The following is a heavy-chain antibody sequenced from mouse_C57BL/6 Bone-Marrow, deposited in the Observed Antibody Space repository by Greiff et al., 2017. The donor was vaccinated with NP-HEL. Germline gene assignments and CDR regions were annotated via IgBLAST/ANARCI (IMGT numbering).Heavy chain of an antibody. J-gene: IGHJ4*01. CDR2: INYDGSST. Sequence: DVQLVESEGGLVQPGSSMKLSCTASGFTFSDYYMAWVRQVPEKGLEWVANINYDGSSTYYLDSLKSRFILSRDNSKNILYLQMSSLKSEDTVTYYCARKSYSNYDAMDYWGQGTSVTVSS. D-gene: IGHD2-5*01. CDR1: GFTFSDYY. CDR3: ARKSYSNYDAMDY. V-gene: IGHV5-16*01.